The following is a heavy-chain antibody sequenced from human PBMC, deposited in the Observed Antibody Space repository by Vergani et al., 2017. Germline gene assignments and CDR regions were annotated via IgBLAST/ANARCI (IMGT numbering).Heavy chain of an antibody. J-gene: IGHJ6*02. CDR1: GDSVSSNSAA. CDR3: VRAHYDFWSGSDYYYYGMDV. CDR2: TYYRSKWYN. D-gene: IGHD3-3*01. Sequence: QVQLQQSGPGLVKPSQTLSLTCAISGDSVSSNSAAWNWIRQSPSRGLEWLGRTYYRSKWYNDYAVSVKSRITINPDTSKNQFSLQLNSVTPEDTAVYYCVRAHYDFWSGSDYYYYGMDVWGQGTTVTVSS. V-gene: IGHV6-1*01.